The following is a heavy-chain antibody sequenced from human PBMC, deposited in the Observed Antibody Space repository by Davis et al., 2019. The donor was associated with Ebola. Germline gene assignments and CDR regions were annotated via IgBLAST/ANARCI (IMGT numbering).Heavy chain of an antibody. J-gene: IGHJ4*02. Sequence: GESLKISCAASGFTFSSYGMHWVRQAPGKGLEWVSYISSSSSYTNYADSVKGRFTISRDNAKNSLYLQMNSLRAEDTAVYYCAKGSGRYYETYFDYWGQGTLVTVSS. CDR3: AKGSGRYYETYFDY. CDR1: GFTFSSYG. D-gene: IGHD1-26*01. CDR2: ISSSSSYT. V-gene: IGHV3-21*05.